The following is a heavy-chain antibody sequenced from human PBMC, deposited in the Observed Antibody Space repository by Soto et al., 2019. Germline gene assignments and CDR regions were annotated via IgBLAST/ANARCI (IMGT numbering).Heavy chain of an antibody. CDR3: VRTSLVVAAATREDY. CDR2: INSDGSST. V-gene: IGHV3-74*01. Sequence: EVQLVESGGGLVQPGGSLRLSCAASGFTFSSYWMHWVRQAPGKGLVCVSRINSDGSSTSYADSVKGRFTISRDNAKNTLYLQMNSLTADDTAVYYCVRTSLVVAAATREDYWGQGTLVTVSS. D-gene: IGHD2-15*01. J-gene: IGHJ4*02. CDR1: GFTFSSYW.